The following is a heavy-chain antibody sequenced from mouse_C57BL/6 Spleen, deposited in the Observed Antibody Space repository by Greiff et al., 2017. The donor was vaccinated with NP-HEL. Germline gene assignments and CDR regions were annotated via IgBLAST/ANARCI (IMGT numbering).Heavy chain of an antibody. CDR1: GYTFTDYE. CDR2: IDPETGGT. J-gene: IGHJ2*01. D-gene: IGHD2-3*01. CDR3: TRAGKNEGYFFDY. V-gene: IGHV1-15*01. Sequence: VQLQQSGAELVRPGASVTLSCKASGYTFTDYEMHWVKQTPVHGLEWIGAIDPETGGTAYNQKFKGKAILTADKSSSTAYMELRSLTSEDSAVYYCTRAGKNEGYFFDYWGQGTTLTVSS.